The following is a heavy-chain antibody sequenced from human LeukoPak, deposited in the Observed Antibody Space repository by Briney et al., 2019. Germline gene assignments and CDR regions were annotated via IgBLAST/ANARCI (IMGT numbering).Heavy chain of an antibody. CDR2: IYYSGGT. Sequence: SETLSLTCTVSGGSISSGGYYWSWIRQHPGKGLEWIGYIYYSGGTYYNPSLKSRVTISVDTSKNQFSLKLSSVTAADTAVYYCARDRYYGSGSYDYWGQGTLVTVSS. CDR1: GGSISSGGYY. J-gene: IGHJ4*02. V-gene: IGHV4-31*03. D-gene: IGHD3-10*01. CDR3: ARDRYYGSGSYDY.